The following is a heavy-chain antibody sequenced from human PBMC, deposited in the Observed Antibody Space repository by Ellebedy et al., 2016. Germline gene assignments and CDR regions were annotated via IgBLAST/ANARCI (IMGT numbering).Heavy chain of an antibody. CDR3: AIFAGITPIVRDGLDI. Sequence: GESLKISXAASGLTFNSYVMSWVRQAPGKGLEWVSSLSGSGVNTYYADSVKGRFTISRDNAKNTLYLQMNSLRAEDTAVYYCAIFAGITPIVRDGLDIWGQGTLVTVSS. CDR1: GLTFNSYV. D-gene: IGHD3-10*01. CDR2: LSGSGVNT. V-gene: IGHV3-23*01. J-gene: IGHJ4*02.